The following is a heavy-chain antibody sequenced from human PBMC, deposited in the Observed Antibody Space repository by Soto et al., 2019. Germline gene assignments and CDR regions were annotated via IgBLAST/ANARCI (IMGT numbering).Heavy chain of an antibody. CDR2: ISFGGNSK. V-gene: IGHV3-30-3*01. Sequence: QVQLVESGGGVVQPGRSLRLSCAASGFSFSAYTMHWVRQVPGKGLEWVAVISFGGNSKYYADSVKGRFTISRDNSDNTLYLQMNNLREEDTALYYCARAGYSSSQGDYFYGMDVWGQGTTVTVSS. J-gene: IGHJ6*02. CDR3: ARAGYSSSQGDYFYGMDV. D-gene: IGHD6-13*01. CDR1: GFSFSAYT.